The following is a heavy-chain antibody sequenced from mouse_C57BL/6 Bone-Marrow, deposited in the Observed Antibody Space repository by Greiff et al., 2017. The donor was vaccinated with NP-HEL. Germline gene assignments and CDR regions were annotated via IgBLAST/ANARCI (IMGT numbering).Heavy chain of an antibody. V-gene: IGHV1-19*01. D-gene: IGHD1-1*02. Sequence: VQLQQSGPVLVKPGASVKMSCKASGYTFTDYYMNWVKQSHGKSLEWIGVINPYNGGTSYNQKFKGKATLTVDKSSSTAYMELNSLTSEDSAVYYCARGGNWYFDVWGTGTMVTVSS. J-gene: IGHJ1*03. CDR3: ARGGNWYFDV. CDR2: INPYNGGT. CDR1: GYTFTDYY.